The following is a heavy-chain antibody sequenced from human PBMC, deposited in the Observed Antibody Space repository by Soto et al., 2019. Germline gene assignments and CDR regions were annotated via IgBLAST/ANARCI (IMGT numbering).Heavy chain of an antibody. D-gene: IGHD5-12*01. CDR2: IYYSRST. Sequence: QLQPQESGPGLVKPSQSLSLTCTVSGGSISSGGYYWSWIRQHPGKGLEWIGYIYYSRSTYYNPSLNSGVTISVDTSKNQFSLKLSSVTAADTAVYYCAREEGGGYDHRWFDPWGQGTLVTVSS. J-gene: IGHJ5*02. V-gene: IGHV4-31*03. CDR3: AREEGGGYDHRWFDP. CDR1: GGSISSGGYY.